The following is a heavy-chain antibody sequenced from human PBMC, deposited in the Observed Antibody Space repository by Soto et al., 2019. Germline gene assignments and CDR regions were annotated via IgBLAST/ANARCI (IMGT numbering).Heavy chain of an antibody. CDR1: VGTFSSYA. CDR3: ASITIFGVVIPGQDYYYYGMDV. V-gene: IGHV1-69*13. CDR2: IIPIFGTA. D-gene: IGHD3-3*01. Sequence: GASVKVSCKASVGTFSSYAISWLRQAPGQGLEWMGGIIPIFGTANYAQKFQGRVTITADESTSTAYMELSSLRSEDTAVYYCASITIFGVVIPGQDYYYYGMDVWGQGTTVTVSS. J-gene: IGHJ6*02.